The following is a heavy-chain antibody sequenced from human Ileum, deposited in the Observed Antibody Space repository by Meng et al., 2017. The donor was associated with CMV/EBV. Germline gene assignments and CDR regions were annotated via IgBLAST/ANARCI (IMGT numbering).Heavy chain of an antibody. D-gene: IGHD1-20*01. J-gene: IGHJ4*02. CDR1: GGSISSGSYY. V-gene: IGHV4-61*02. Sequence: QVQLQDSGPGLGKPSQTLSLTCTVSGGSISSGSYYWSWIRQPAGKGLEWIGRIYTSESTNYNPSLKSRVTISVDTSKNQFSLKLSSVTATDTAVYYCAGGAITGTTEVPFDYWGQGTLVTVSS. CDR3: AGGAITGTTEVPFDY. CDR2: IYTSEST.